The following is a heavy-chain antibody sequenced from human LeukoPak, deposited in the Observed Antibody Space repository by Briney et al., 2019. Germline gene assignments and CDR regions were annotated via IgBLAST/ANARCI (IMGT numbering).Heavy chain of an antibody. CDR2: ISGSGGGT. CDR1: GFTFSSYA. V-gene: IGHV3-23*01. Sequence: GGSLRLSCAASGFTFSSYAMSWVRQAPGKGLEWVSAISGSGGGTYYADSVKGRFTISRDNSKNTLYLQMNSLRAEDTAVYYCAGRSGDYFDFWGQGTLVTVSS. CDR3: AGRSGDYFDF. J-gene: IGHJ4*02. D-gene: IGHD3-3*01.